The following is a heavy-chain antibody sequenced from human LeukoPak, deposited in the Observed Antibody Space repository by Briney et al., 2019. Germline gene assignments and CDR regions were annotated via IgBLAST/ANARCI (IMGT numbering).Heavy chain of an antibody. D-gene: IGHD3-22*01. CDR1: GFTFSNFW. CDR3: ARGPYDRPYYGMDV. V-gene: IGHV3-33*08. J-gene: IGHJ6*02. CDR2: IWYDGSNK. Sequence: GESLRLSCTASGFTFSNFWMGWVRQAPGKGLEWVAVIWYDGSNKYYADSVKGRFTISRDNSKNTLYLQMNSLRAEDTAVYYCARGPYDRPYYGMDVWGQGTTVTVSS.